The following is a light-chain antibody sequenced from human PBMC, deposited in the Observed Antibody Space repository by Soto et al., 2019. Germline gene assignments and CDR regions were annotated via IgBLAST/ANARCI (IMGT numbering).Light chain of an antibody. CDR1: RDVGND. Sequence: IQMTQSPLSLSASVGDRVIITCRASRDVGNDLGWYQQKPGKAPKLLIFTASTLHSGVPSRFIGSGSGTVFTLTISSLHPEDFAVYYCQQYGGSPRTFGQGTKVEVK. CDR3: QQYGGSPRT. CDR2: TAS. V-gene: IGKV1-6*01. J-gene: IGKJ1*01.